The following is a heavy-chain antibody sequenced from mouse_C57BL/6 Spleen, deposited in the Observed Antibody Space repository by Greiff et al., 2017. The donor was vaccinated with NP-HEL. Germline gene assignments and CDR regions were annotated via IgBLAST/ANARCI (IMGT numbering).Heavy chain of an antibody. V-gene: IGHV14-4*01. D-gene: IGHD1-1*01. CDR3: TLITTGY. CDR2: IDPENGDT. CDR1: GFNIKDDY. J-gene: IGHJ2*01. Sequence: VQLQQSGAELVRPGASVKLSCTASGFNIKDDYMHWVKQRPEQGLEGIGWIDPENGDTEYASKFQGKATITADTSSNTAYLQLSSLTSEDTAVYYCTLITTGYWGQGTTLTVSS.